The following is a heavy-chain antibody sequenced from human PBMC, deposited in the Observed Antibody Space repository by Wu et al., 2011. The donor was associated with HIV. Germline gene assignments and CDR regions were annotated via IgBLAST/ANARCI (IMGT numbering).Heavy chain of an antibody. D-gene: IGHD4-17*01. V-gene: IGHV1-69*15. Sequence: QVQLVQSGAEVKKPGSSVKVSCMASGGSFSNFAINWVRQAPGLGLEWMGSIIPSFNTADYAEKFQGRVTITADESANRVYMELSNLKSDDTAIYYCATDRVNDYGDFAGSGRVFDFWGQGTLVAVST. J-gene: IGHJ4*02. CDR2: IIPSFNTA. CDR3: ATDRVNDYGDFAGSGRVFDF. CDR1: GGSFSNFA.